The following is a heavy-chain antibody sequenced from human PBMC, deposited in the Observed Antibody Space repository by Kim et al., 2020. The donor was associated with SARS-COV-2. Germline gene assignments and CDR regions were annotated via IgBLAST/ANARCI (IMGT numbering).Heavy chain of an antibody. Sequence: SVKGRFTISRDNAKNTLYLQMNSLRAEDTAVYYCARGPYYGDYYYYGMDVWGQGTTVTVSS. V-gene: IGHV3-74*01. J-gene: IGHJ6*02. CDR3: ARGPYYGDYYYYGMDV. D-gene: IGHD4-17*01.